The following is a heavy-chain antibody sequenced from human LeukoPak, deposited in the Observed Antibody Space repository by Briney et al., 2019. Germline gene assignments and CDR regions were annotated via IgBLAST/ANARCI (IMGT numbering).Heavy chain of an antibody. CDR1: GYTFTSYD. V-gene: IGHV1-8*01. CDR2: MNPNSGNT. CDR3: ASSALWAPNYYYYYGMDV. J-gene: IGHJ6*02. Sequence: ASVKVSCKASGYTFTSYDINWVRQATGQGLEWMGWMNPNSGNTGYAQKFQGGITMTRNTSISTAYMELSSLRSEDTAVYYCASSALWAPNYYYYYGMDVWGQGTTVTVSS. D-gene: IGHD5-18*01.